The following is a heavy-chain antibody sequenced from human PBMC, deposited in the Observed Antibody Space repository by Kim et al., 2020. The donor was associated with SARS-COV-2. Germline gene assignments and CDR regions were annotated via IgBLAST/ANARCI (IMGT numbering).Heavy chain of an antibody. Sequence: GESLKISCKGSGYSFTSYWIGWERQMPGKGLEWMGIIYPGDSDTRYSPSFQGQCTISADKSISTAYLQWSSLKASDTAMYYCARLMGYCSSTSCYTYNWFDPWGQGTLVTVSS. J-gene: IGHJ5*02. D-gene: IGHD2-2*02. CDR1: GYSFTSYW. CDR2: IYPGDSDT. CDR3: ARLMGYCSSTSCYTYNWFDP. V-gene: IGHV5-51*01.